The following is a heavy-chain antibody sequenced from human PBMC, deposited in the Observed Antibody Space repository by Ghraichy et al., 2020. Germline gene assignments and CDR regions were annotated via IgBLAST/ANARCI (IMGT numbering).Heavy chain of an antibody. D-gene: IGHD3-22*01. Sequence: ASVKVSCKVSGYTLTELSMHWVRQAPGKGLEWMGGFDPEDGETIYAQKFQGRVTMTVDTSTDTAYMELSSLSFEDTAGYYCASAVTMIVVVGPFFDYWGQGTLVTVSS. V-gene: IGHV1-24*01. CDR3: ASAVTMIVVVGPFFDY. CDR1: GYTLTELS. CDR2: FDPEDGET. J-gene: IGHJ4*02.